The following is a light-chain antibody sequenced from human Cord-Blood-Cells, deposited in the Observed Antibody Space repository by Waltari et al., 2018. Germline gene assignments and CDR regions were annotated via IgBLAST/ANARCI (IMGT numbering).Light chain of an antibody. Sequence: DIQMTQSPSTLSASVGERVTIPCRASQSISSWLDWYQQKPGKAPKILIYKESSLESGVPSRFSGSGSGTEFTLTISSLQPDDFATYYCQQYNSYSYTFGQGTKLEIK. J-gene: IGKJ2*01. CDR3: QQYNSYSYT. CDR1: QSISSW. V-gene: IGKV1-5*03. CDR2: KES.